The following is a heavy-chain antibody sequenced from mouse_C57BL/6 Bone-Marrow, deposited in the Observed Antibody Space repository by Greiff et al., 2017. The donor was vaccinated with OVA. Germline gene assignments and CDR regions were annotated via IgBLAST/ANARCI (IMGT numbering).Heavy chain of an antibody. Sequence: QVHVKQSGTELVKPGASVKLSCKASGYTFTSYWMHWVKQRPGQGLEWIGNINPSNGGTNYNEKFKSKATLTVDKSSSTAYMQLSSLTSEDSAVYYCARWEEPPLSWFAYWGQGTLVTVSA. CDR2: INPSNGGT. J-gene: IGHJ3*01. CDR1: GYTFTSYW. D-gene: IGHD4-1*01. V-gene: IGHV1-53*01. CDR3: ARWEEPPLSWFAY.